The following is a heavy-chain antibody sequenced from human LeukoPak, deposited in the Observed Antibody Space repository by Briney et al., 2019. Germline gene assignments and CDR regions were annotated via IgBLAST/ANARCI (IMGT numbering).Heavy chain of an antibody. D-gene: IGHD4-23*01. CDR1: GGSISGYY. J-gene: IGHJ2*01. Sequence: SETLSLTCTVSGGSISGYYWSWIRQPPGKGLEWITYIYYSGSTNYNPSLKSRVTISVDTSKNQVSLGLSSVTAADTAVYYCVRLSVVSPHRYFDLWGRGTLVTVSS. CDR3: VRLSVVSPHRYFDL. CDR2: IYYSGST. V-gene: IGHV4-59*08.